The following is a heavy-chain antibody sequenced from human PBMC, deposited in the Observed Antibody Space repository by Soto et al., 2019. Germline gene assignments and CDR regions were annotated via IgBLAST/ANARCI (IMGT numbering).Heavy chain of an antibody. D-gene: IGHD3-3*01. V-gene: IGHV3-30*04. CDR1: GFTFSSYA. CDR3: AREIERLLGF. J-gene: IGHJ4*02. Sequence: QVQLVESGGGVVQPGRSLRLSCAASGFTFSSYAMHWVRQAPGKGLEWVAVISYDGRNKYYADSVKGRFTISRDNSKNELALQMNSLRAEDTAVYYCAREIERLLGFWGQGTLVTVSS. CDR2: ISYDGRNK.